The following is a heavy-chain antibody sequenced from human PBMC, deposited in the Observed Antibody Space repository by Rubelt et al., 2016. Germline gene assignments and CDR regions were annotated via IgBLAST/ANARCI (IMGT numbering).Heavy chain of an antibody. CDR2: INPNSGRA. D-gene: IGHD4-17*01. CDR1: RDTFNSFA. V-gene: IGHV1-2*02. J-gene: IGHJ4*02. Sequence: QVHLVQSGAELKKPGSSVKVPCKASRDTFNSFAVNWVRQAPGQVLEWMGCINPNSGRADSAPKFQDRVTMTRETSINTAFMELSSLRSDDTAVYYCARYLRPADYWGQGTLVTVSS. CDR3: ARYLRPADY.